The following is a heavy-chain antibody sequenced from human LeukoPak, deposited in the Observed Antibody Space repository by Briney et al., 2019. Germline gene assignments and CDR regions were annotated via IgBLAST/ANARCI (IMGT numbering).Heavy chain of an antibody. Sequence: GGSLRLSCAASGFTFSSYAMSWVRQAPGKGLEWVSATSAGGSSTYYADSVKGRFTLSRDNSKNTLYLQMHSLTAEDTAVYYCAKGSGWGYFYYMDVWGKGTTVTVSS. J-gene: IGHJ6*03. CDR1: GFTFSSYA. CDR3: AKGSGWGYFYYMDV. V-gene: IGHV3-23*01. CDR2: TSAGGSST. D-gene: IGHD3-3*01.